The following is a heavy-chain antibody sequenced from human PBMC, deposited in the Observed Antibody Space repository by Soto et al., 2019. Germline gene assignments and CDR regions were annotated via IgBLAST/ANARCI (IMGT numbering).Heavy chain of an antibody. CDR1: GYTFTSYA. CDR2: INAGNGNT. CDR3: ARDRTGKSSGWFDYFDY. V-gene: IGHV1-3*01. D-gene: IGHD6-19*01. Sequence: ASVKVSCKASGYTFTSYAMHWVRQAPGQRLEWMGWINAGNGNTKYSQKFQGRVTITRDTSASTAYMELSSLRSEDTAVYYCARDRTGKSSGWFDYFDYRGQGTLVTVSS. J-gene: IGHJ4*02.